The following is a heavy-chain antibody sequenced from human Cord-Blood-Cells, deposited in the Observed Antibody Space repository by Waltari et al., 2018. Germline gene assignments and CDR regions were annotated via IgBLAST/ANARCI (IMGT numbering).Heavy chain of an antibody. CDR1: GGSISSRSYS. V-gene: IGHV4-39*01. Sequence: QLQLQESGPGLVKPSETLSLTCTVSGGSISSRSYSWGWIRQPPGKGLEWIGSVYYSGSTYYNPSLKSRVTISVDTSKNQFSLKLSSVTAADTAVYYCARLEYYDFWSDPRGSGGAFDIWGQGTMVTVSS. CDR3: ARLEYYDFWSDPRGSGGAFDI. CDR2: VYYSGST. D-gene: IGHD3-3*01. J-gene: IGHJ3*02.